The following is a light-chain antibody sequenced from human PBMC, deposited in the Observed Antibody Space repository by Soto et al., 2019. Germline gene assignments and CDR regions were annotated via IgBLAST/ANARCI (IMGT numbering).Light chain of an antibody. J-gene: IGLJ1*01. CDR3: SSYTTSSTLSYV. CDR2: DVS. CDR1: SSDVGGYNY. Sequence: QSVLTQPASVSGSPGQSITISCTGTSSDVGGYNYVSWYQQHPGKAPKLMISDVSNRPSGVAYRFSGSKSGNTASLTISGLQAADEADYYCSSYTTSSTLSYVFGTGTKLTVL. V-gene: IGLV2-14*01.